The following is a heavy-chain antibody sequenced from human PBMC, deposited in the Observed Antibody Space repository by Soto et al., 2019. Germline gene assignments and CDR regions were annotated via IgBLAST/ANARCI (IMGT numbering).Heavy chain of an antibody. J-gene: IGHJ6*02. CDR3: VRDDEGLQNGMDV. CDR2: ITKDGSSK. V-gene: IGHV3-33*01. Sequence: QVQLVESGGGVVQPGRSLTVSCEASGFTFSSYGMHWVRQAPGKGLDWVAVITKDGSSKYYADSVKGRFTISRDNSRNMLSLQMNTLRAEDTAQYYCVRDDEGLQNGMDVWGQGTTVTVSS. CDR1: GFTFSSYG.